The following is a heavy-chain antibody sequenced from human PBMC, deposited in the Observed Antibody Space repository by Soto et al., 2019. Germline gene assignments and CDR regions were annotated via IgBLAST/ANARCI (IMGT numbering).Heavy chain of an antibody. D-gene: IGHD6-13*01. J-gene: IGHJ6*02. V-gene: IGHV3-33*01. CDR1: GFTFNNYG. Sequence: QVQLVESGGGVVQPGRSLRLSCAASGFTFNNYGMHWVRQAPGKGLVWLAVIWNDGSNSSYANSVKGRFTISRDNSKNTLYLQMSSLRAEDTAVYYCARRQIPPPTRGAANARGGMDVWGQGTTVTVSS. CDR3: ARRQIPPPTRGAANARGGMDV. CDR2: IWNDGSNS.